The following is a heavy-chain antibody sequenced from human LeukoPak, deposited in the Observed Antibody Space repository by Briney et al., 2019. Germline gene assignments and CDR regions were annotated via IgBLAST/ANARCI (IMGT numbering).Heavy chain of an antibody. CDR3: ARHIRYYYYYMDV. CDR2: INHSGST. Sequence: KPSETLSLTCAVYGGSFSGYYWSWIRQPPGKGLEWIGEINHSGSTNYNPSLKSRVTISVDTSKKQFSLKLSSVTAADTAVYYCARHIRYYYYYMDVWGKGTTVTISS. J-gene: IGHJ6*03. V-gene: IGHV4-34*01. D-gene: IGHD2-21*01. CDR1: GGSFSGYY.